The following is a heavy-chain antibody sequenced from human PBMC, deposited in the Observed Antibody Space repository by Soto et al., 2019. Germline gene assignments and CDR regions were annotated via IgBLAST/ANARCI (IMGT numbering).Heavy chain of an antibody. V-gene: IGHV1-24*01. CDR1: GYTLTELS. CDR2: FDPEDGET. D-gene: IGHD1-26*01. CDR3: ATTGSAMVGATYFYY. J-gene: IGHJ4*02. Sequence: ASVKVSCKVSGYTLTELSMHWVRQAPGKGLEWMGGFDPEDGETIYAQKFQGRVTMTEDTSTDTAYMELSSLRSEDTAVYYCATTGSAMVGATYFYYWGQGTLVTVSS.